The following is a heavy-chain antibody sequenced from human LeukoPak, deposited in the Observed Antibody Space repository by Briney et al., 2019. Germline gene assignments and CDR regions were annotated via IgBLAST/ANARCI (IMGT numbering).Heavy chain of an antibody. J-gene: IGHJ5*02. Sequence: SVKVSCKASGGTFSSYAISWVRQAPGQGLEWMGRIIPILGIANYAQKFQGRVTITADKSTSTAYMELSSLRSEDTAVYYCAKDPDYGDYSTGNWFDPWGQGTLVTVSS. CDR2: IIPILGIA. V-gene: IGHV1-69*04. CDR1: GGTFSSYA. D-gene: IGHD4-17*01. CDR3: AKDPDYGDYSTGNWFDP.